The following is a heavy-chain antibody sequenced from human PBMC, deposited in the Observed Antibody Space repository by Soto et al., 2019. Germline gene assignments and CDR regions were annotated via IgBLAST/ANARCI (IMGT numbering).Heavy chain of an antibody. D-gene: IGHD2-2*01. Sequence: PGESLKISCKGSGYSFTSYRIGWVRQMPGKGLEWMGIIYPGDSDTRYSPSFQGQVTISADKSISTAYLQWSSLKASDTAMYYCARLGDYCSSTSCHYYYYYGMDVWGQGTTVTVSS. CDR2: IYPGDSDT. J-gene: IGHJ6*02. V-gene: IGHV5-51*01. CDR1: GYSFTSYR. CDR3: ARLGDYCSSTSCHYYYYYGMDV.